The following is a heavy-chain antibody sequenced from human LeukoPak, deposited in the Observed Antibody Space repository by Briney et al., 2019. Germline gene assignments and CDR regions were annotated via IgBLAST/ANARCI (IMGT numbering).Heavy chain of an antibody. CDR1: GGSFSGYY. J-gene: IGHJ4*02. D-gene: IGHD5-18*01. CDR2: INHSGST. V-gene: IGHV4-34*01. Sequence: PSETLSLTCAVYGGSFSGYYWSWIRQPPGRGLEWLGEINHSGSTNNNPSLKSRVTISVDTSKNQFSLKLSSVTAADTAVYYCARERRYSYGYSKDYWGQGTLVTVSS. CDR3: ARERRYSYGYSKDY.